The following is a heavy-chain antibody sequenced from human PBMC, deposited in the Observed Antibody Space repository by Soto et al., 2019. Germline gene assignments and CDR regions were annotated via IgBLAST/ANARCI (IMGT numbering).Heavy chain of an antibody. J-gene: IGHJ4*02. CDR1: GFTFTNAW. Sequence: PGGSLRLSCAASGFTFTNAWMNWVRRAPGKGLEWVGRIRSKTDGGTTDYAAPVKGRFTISRDDSKNTLFLQMNSLKTEDTAVYYCTTDLEGGGAAIFDYWGQGTLVTVSS. D-gene: IGHD2-2*02. V-gene: IGHV3-15*01. CDR2: IRSKTDGGTT. CDR3: TTDLEGGGAAIFDY.